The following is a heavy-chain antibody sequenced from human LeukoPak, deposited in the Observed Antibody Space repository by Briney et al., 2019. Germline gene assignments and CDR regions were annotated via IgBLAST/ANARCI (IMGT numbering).Heavy chain of an antibody. Sequence: ASVKVSCKASGYTFLGYYLHWVRQAPGQGLEWMGWINPTSGGTNCAQKFQDRVTMTRDTSINTAYMELSRLTSDDTAVYYCARLVGLSTTASYWGQGTLVIVSS. D-gene: IGHD5/OR15-5a*01. CDR2: INPTSGGT. CDR1: GYTFLGYY. V-gene: IGHV1-2*02. CDR3: ARLVGLSTTASY. J-gene: IGHJ4*02.